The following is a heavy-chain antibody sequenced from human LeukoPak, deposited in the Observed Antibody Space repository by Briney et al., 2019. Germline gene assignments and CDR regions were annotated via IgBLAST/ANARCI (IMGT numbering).Heavy chain of an antibody. D-gene: IGHD4-17*01. CDR3: ARAGTVTTLRYNWFDP. CDR1: GGSISSYY. V-gene: IGHV4-59*01. J-gene: IGHJ5*02. Sequence: KASETLSLTCTVSGGSISSYYWSWIRQPPGKGLEWIGYIYYSGSTNYNPSLKSRVTISVDTSKNQFSLELSSVIAADTAVYYCARAGTVTTLRYNWFDPWGQGTLVTVSS. CDR2: IYYSGST.